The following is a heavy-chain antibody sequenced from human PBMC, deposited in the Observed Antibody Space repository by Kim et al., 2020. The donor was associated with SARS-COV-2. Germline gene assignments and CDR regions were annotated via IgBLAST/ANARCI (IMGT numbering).Heavy chain of an antibody. J-gene: IGHJ4*02. CDR3: ARPYGGNYYFDY. D-gene: IGHD4-17*01. V-gene: IGHV3-30-3*01. CDR1: GFTFSNYA. CDR2: ISYDGSNK. Sequence: GGSLRLSCAASGFTFSNYAMHWVRQAPGKGLEWVAVISYDGSNKYYADSVKGRFTISRDNSKNTLYLQMNSLRAEDTAVYYCARPYGGNYYFDYWGQGTLVTFSS.